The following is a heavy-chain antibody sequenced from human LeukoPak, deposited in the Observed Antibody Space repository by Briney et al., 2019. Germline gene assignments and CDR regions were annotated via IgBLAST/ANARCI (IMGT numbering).Heavy chain of an antibody. Sequence: ASVKVSCKVSGYTLTELSMHWVRQAPGKGLEWMGGFDPEDGETIYAQKFQGRVTMTEDTSTDTAYMELSSLRSEDTAVYYCATLPSAAIPGNYYYYYMDVWGKGTTVTVSS. J-gene: IGHJ6*03. D-gene: IGHD2-2*02. V-gene: IGHV1-24*01. CDR2: FDPEDGET. CDR3: ATLPSAAIPGNYYYYYMDV. CDR1: GYTLTELS.